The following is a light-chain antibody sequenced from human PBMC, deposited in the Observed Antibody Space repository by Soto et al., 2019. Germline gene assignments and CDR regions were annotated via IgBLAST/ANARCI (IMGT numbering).Light chain of an antibody. CDR3: QSYDRRNLWV. V-gene: IGLV6-57*03. Sequence: NFMLTQPHSVSESPGKTVTISCTRSSGSIASNYVQWYQQRPGSAPTTVIYEDNQRPSGVPDRFSGSIDSSSNSASLTISGLKTEDEADYYCQSYDRRNLWVFGGGTTLTVL. CDR2: EDN. CDR1: SGSIASNY. J-gene: IGLJ3*02.